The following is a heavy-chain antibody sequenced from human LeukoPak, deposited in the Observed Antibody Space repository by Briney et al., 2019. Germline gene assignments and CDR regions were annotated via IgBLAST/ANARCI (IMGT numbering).Heavy chain of an antibody. CDR3: ARSPTAVAGDALFDY. D-gene: IGHD6-19*01. Sequence: SEPLSLTCTVSGGSISSYYWSWIRQPPGKGLEWIGYIYYSGSTNYNPSLKSRVTISVDTSKNQFSLKLSSVTAADTAVYYCARSPTAVAGDALFDYWGQGTLVTVSS. V-gene: IGHV4-59*08. CDR2: IYYSGST. J-gene: IGHJ4*02. CDR1: GGSISSYY.